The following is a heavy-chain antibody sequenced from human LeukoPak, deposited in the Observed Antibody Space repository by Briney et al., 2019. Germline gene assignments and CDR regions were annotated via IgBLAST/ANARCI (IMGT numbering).Heavy chain of an antibody. Sequence: PGGSLRLSCAASGFTFSSYAMSWVRQAPGKGLEWVSAISGSGGSTYYADSVKGRFTISRDNSKNTLYLQMNSLRAEDTAVYYCAKDQTTDYYDFWSGYYHPYNWFDPWGQGTLVTVS. CDR1: GFTFSSYA. CDR3: AKDQTTDYYDFWSGYYHPYNWFDP. D-gene: IGHD3-3*01. V-gene: IGHV3-23*01. CDR2: ISGSGGST. J-gene: IGHJ5*02.